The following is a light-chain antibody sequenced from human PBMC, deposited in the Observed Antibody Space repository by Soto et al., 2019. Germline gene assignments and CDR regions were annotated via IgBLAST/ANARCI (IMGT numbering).Light chain of an antibody. V-gene: IGLV3-21*02. CDR1: KLADKS. CDR2: DDR. Sequence: SYELTQAPSVSVAPGHRARITCAGNKLADKSVHRYQQNPGKAHGLVVYDDRDRPSGVPERFSGTNSDNVAALTIFRVEAGDEADYFCQVWDSDSDHWVFGGGTKLTVL. J-gene: IGLJ3*02. CDR3: QVWDSDSDHWV.